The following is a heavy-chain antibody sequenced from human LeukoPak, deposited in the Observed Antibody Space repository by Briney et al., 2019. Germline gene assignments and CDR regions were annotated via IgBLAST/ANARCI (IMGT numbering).Heavy chain of an antibody. CDR1: GGSISSYY. CDR3: ARLSRGSSAGFDY. Sequence: PSEPLSLTCTVSGGSISSYYWSWIRQPPGKGLDWIGYIYYSGSSDYNPSLKSRVTISVDSSKNQFSLKVNSVTAADTAVYFCARLSRGSSAGFDYWGQGILVTVSS. V-gene: IGHV4-59*01. J-gene: IGHJ4*02. D-gene: IGHD6-6*01. CDR2: IYYSGSS.